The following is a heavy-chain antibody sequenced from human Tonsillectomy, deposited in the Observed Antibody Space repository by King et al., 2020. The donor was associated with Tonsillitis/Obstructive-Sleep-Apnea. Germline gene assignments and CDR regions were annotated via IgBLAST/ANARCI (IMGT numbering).Heavy chain of an antibody. Sequence: VQLQQWGAGLLKPSETLSLTCAVYGGSFSGYYWSWIRQPPGKGLEWIGEINHGGSTNYNASLKSRVTISVDTSKNQFSLKLSSVTAADTAVYYCATHSSGYYHDYWGQGTLVTVSS. D-gene: IGHD3-22*01. CDR2: INHGGST. CDR1: GGSFSGYY. J-gene: IGHJ4*02. CDR3: ATHSSGYYHDY. V-gene: IGHV4-34*01.